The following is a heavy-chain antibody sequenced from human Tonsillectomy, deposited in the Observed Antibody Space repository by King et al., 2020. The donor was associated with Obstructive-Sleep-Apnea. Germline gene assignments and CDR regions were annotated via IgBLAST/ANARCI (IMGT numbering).Heavy chain of an antibody. Sequence: QLQESGPGLVKPSETLSLMCTVSGGSISSYFWTWIRQPAGKGLEWIGRIYTSGRTHYNPSLNSRVTMSVDMSKNQFSLKLSSVTAADTAVYYCAREGSGSRPFDYWGQGTLVTVSS. J-gene: IGHJ4*02. CDR1: GGSISSYF. CDR3: AREGSGSRPFDY. D-gene: IGHD3-10*01. V-gene: IGHV4-4*07. CDR2: IYTSGRT.